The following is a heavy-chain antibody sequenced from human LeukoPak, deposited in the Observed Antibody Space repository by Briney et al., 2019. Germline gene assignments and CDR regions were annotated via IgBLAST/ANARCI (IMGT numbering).Heavy chain of an antibody. Sequence: GGSLRLSCAASGFTFSSYEMNWVRQAPGKGLEWVSYISSSGSTIYYADSVKGRFTISRDNAKNSLYLQMNSLRAEDTAVYYCAREDSSSSGNDYWGQGTLVTVSS. CDR2: ISSSGSTI. V-gene: IGHV3-48*03. CDR1: GFTFSSYE. CDR3: AREDSSSSGNDY. D-gene: IGHD6-6*01. J-gene: IGHJ4*02.